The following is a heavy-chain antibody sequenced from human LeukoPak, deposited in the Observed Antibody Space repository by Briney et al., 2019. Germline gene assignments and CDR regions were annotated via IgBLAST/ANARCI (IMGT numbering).Heavy chain of an antibody. CDR1: GGSISSYY. D-gene: IGHD6-13*01. J-gene: IGHJ4*02. Sequence: KTSETLSLTCTVSGGSISSYYWSWIRQPPGKGLEWIGYIYYSGSTNYNPSLKSRVTISVDTSKNQFSLKLSSVTAADTAVYYCASQSDRGSCWYSRWGQGTRVTVSS. CDR2: IYYSGST. CDR3: ASQSDRGSCWYSR. V-gene: IGHV4-59*12.